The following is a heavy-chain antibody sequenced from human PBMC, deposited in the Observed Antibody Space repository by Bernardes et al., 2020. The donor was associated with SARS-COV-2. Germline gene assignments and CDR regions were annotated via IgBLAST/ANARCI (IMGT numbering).Heavy chain of an antibody. CDR3: ARQWGGNYYGSGSYYGGFDY. CDR1: GGSVSSGSYY. Sequence: SETLSLTCTVSGGSVSSGSYYWSWIRQPPGKGLEWIGYIYYSGSTNYNPSLKSRVTISVDTSKNQFSLKLSSVTAADTAVYYCARQWGGNYYGSGSYYGGFDYWGQGTLVTVSS. CDR2: IYYSGST. D-gene: IGHD3-10*01. J-gene: IGHJ4*02. V-gene: IGHV4-61*01.